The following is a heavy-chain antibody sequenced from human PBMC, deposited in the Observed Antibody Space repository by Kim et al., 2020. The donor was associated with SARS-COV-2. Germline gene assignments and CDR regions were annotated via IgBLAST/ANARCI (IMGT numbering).Heavy chain of an antibody. Sequence: AASVKGRSTISRDNAKNSLYLQRNSLRAEGTAVYYCASLRCYRGGDAFDIWGQGTMVTVSS. J-gene: IGHJ3*02. CDR3: ASLRCYRGGDAFDI. V-gene: IGHV3-48*03. D-gene: IGHD4-17*01.